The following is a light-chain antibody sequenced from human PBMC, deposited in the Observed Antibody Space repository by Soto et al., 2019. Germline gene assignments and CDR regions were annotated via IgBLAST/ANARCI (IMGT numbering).Light chain of an antibody. CDR2: AAS. CDR3: QLYNNWPRT. V-gene: IGKV3-15*01. CDR1: QCVSSN. Sequence: EIVMTQSPATLSVSPGERATLSCRASQCVSSNLAWYQQKPGQAPRLLIYAASTRATGIPARFSGSGSGTEFTLTISSLQSEDFAVYYCQLYNNWPRTFGQGTKVEIK. J-gene: IGKJ1*01.